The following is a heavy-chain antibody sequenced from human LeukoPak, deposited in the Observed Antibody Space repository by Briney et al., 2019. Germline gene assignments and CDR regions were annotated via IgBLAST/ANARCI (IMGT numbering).Heavy chain of an antibody. CDR3: ATVTGYYNWFDP. J-gene: IGHJ5*02. CDR2: FDPEDGET. V-gene: IGHV1-24*01. Sequence: GASVEVSCKVSGYTLTELSMHWVRQAPGKGLEWMGGFDPEDGETIYAQKFQGRVTMTEDTSTDTAYMELSSLRSEDTAVYYCATVTGYYNWFDPWGQGTLVTVSS. CDR1: GYTLTELS. D-gene: IGHD3-9*01.